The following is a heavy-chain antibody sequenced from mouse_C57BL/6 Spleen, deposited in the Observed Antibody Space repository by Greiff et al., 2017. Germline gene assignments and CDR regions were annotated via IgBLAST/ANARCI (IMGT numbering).Heavy chain of an antibody. V-gene: IGHV1-7*01. CDR3: ARSDDCGSNYVAWCAY. CDR1: GYTFTSYW. CDR2: INPSCGYT. Sequence: VQLQQSGAELAKPGASVKLSCKASGYTFTSYWMHWVKQRPGPGLEWIGYINPSCGYTKYNQKFKGKATLTADKSSSTPYMQLSSLTSEDSAVXYGARSDDCGSNYVAWCAYWGQGTLVTVSA. D-gene: IGHD1-1*01. J-gene: IGHJ3*01.